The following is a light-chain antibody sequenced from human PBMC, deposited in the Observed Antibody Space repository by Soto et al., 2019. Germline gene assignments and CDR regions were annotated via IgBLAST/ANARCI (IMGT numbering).Light chain of an antibody. Sequence: QAVVTQPPSVSGAPGQRVTISCTGSSSNIGAGYDVHWYQQLPGTAPKLLIYSNSNRPSGVPDRFSGSKSGTSASLAITGLQAEDEADYYCQSYDSSLSGWVFGTGTKLTVL. V-gene: IGLV1-40*01. CDR1: SSNIGAGYD. CDR3: QSYDSSLSGWV. J-gene: IGLJ1*01. CDR2: SNS.